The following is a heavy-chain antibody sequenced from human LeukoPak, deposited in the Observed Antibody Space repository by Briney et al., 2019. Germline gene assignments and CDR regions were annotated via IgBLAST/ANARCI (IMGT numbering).Heavy chain of an antibody. Sequence: SVNVSCKASGGTFSSYAISWVRQAPGQGLEWMGGIIPIFGTANYAQKFQGRVTITTDESTSTAYMELSSLRSEDTAVYYCAKDQYDSSGYYALYYGMDVWGQGTTVTVSS. J-gene: IGHJ6*02. CDR2: IIPIFGTA. CDR1: GGTFSSYA. V-gene: IGHV1-69*05. D-gene: IGHD3-22*01. CDR3: AKDQYDSSGYYALYYGMDV.